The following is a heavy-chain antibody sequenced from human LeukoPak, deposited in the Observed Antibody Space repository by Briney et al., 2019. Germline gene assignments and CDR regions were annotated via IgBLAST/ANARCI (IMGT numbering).Heavy chain of an antibody. Sequence: PSETLSLTCTVSGGSISSYYWSWIRQPPGKGPEWIGYIYYSGSTNYNPSLTSRVMISVDTSKNQLSLKLSSVTAADTAVYYCARHVADILTGYYDAFDSWGQGTMVTVS. J-gene: IGHJ3*02. V-gene: IGHV4-59*08. CDR1: GGSISSYY. D-gene: IGHD3-9*01. CDR2: IYYSGST. CDR3: ARHVADILTGYYDAFDS.